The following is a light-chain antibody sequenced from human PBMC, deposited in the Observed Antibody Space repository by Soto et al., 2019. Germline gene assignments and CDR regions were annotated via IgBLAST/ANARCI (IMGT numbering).Light chain of an antibody. CDR3: QQLNSYPWT. CDR2: AAS. J-gene: IGKJ1*01. V-gene: IGKV1-9*01. Sequence: DIQLTQSPSFLSASVGDRVTITCRARQGISSYLAWYQQKPGKVPKLLIYAASTLQSGVPSRFSGSGSGTEFPLTISSLQPEDFATYSCQQLNSYPWTFGKGTKVEIK. CDR1: QGISSY.